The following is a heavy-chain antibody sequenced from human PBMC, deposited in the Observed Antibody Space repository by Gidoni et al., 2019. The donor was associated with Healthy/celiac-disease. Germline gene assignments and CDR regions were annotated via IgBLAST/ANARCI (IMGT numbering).Heavy chain of an antibody. J-gene: IGHJ4*02. Sequence: QVQLQQWGAGLLKPSQTLSLTCAVYGGSFSGYYWSWIRQPPGKGLEWIGEINHSGSTNYNPSLKSRVTISVDTSKNQFSLKLSSVTAADTAVYYCARAGGRIAAAGTTYWGQGTLVTVSS. V-gene: IGHV4-34*01. D-gene: IGHD6-13*01. CDR2: INHSGST. CDR3: ARAGGRIAAAGTTY. CDR1: GGSFSGYY.